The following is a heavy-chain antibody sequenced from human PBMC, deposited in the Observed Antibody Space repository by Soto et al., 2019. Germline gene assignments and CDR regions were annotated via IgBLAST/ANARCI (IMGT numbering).Heavy chain of an antibody. J-gene: IGHJ6*02. CDR1: GYSFTSYW. CDR2: IDPSDSYT. V-gene: IGHV5-10-1*01. D-gene: IGHD6-19*01. Sequence: GESLKISCKGSGYSFTSYWISWVRQMPGKGLEWMGRIDPSDSYTNYSPSFQGHVTISADKSISTAYLQWSSLKASDTAMYYCARLGSSGGDYYYYGMDVWGQGTTATVSS. CDR3: ARLGSSGGDYYYYGMDV.